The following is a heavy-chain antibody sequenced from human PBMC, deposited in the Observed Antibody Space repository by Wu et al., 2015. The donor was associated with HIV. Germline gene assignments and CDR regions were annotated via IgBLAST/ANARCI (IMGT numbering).Heavy chain of an antibody. CDR3: ARLIAASGTDYFDY. Sequence: QVQLVQSGTEVKKPGASVKVSCKASGYTFTRYVMSWLRQAPGQGLEWMGWINPYNGDTNYAQKFQGRVTMTTATSTSTAYMELRSLRSDDTAVYYCARLIAASGTDYFDYWGQGTXVTVSS. J-gene: IGHJ4*02. CDR2: INPYNGDT. CDR1: GYTFTRYV. D-gene: IGHD6-13*01. V-gene: IGHV1-18*01.